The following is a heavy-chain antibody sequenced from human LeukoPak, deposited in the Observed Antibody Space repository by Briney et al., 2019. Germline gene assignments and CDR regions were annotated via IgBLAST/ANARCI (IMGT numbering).Heavy chain of an antibody. D-gene: IGHD4-11*01. J-gene: IGHJ6*03. Sequence: PGGSLRLSCATSGFTFSRYDMLWVREAPGKELEYVSTINSDGDSTYYANSVKGRFTMSRDNSKNTLYLQMGSLRPEDMAVYYCARGNSNYFHYYYMDVWGKGTTVTVSS. CDR3: ARGNSNYFHYYYMDV. CDR2: INSDGDST. CDR1: GFTFSRYD. V-gene: IGHV3-64*01.